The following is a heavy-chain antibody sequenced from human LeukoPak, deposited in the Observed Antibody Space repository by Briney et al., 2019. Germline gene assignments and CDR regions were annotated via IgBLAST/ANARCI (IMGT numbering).Heavy chain of an antibody. CDR3: ATDEAATGRLDY. V-gene: IGHV3-74*01. CDR1: GFNFRNYW. D-gene: IGHD1-1*01. J-gene: IGHJ4*02. Sequence: PGGSLRLSCAASGFNFRNYWMHWVRQAPGKGLVWVSRINSDGSSTSYADSVKGRFTISRDNAENTLYLQINSPRAEDTAVYYCATDEAATGRLDYWGQGTLVTDSS. CDR2: INSDGSST.